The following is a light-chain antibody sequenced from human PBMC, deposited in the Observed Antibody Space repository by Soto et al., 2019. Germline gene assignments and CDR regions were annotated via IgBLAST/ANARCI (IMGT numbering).Light chain of an antibody. Sequence: SYELTQPPSVSVSPGQTASITCSGDKLGDKYACWYQQKPGQSPVLVIYQDSKRPSGIPERFSGSNSGNTATLTISGTQAMDEADYYCCSYAGSLWVFGGGTKLTVL. V-gene: IGLV3-1*01. J-gene: IGLJ3*02. CDR3: CSYAGSLWV. CDR2: QDS. CDR1: KLGDKY.